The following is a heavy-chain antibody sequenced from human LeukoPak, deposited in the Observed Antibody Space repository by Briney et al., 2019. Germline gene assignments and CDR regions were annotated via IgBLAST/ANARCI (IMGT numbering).Heavy chain of an antibody. D-gene: IGHD3-22*01. CDR3: ARSPVSDSSGREPFDI. J-gene: IGHJ3*02. V-gene: IGHV4-34*01. CDR1: GGSFSGYY. CDR2: INLSGST. Sequence: PSETLSLTCAVYGGSFSGYYWSWIRQPPGKGLEWIGEINLSGSTNYNPSLKSRVTISVDTSKNQFSLKLSSVTAADTAVYYCARSPVSDSSGREPFDIWGQGTMVTVSS.